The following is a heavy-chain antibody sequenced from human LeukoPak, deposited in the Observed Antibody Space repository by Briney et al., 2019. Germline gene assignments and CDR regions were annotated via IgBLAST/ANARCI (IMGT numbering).Heavy chain of an antibody. V-gene: IGHV3-21*01. D-gene: IGHD5-18*01. CDR1: GFTFSSYN. J-gene: IGHJ4*02. CDR3: AIDPGTVDTAMVPVWDY. CDR2: ISSSSTYI. Sequence: KPGGALRLSCAASGFTFSSYNMNWVRQAPGKGLEWVSSISSSSTYIYYADSVRGRFTISRDNAKNSQYLQMNSLRAEDTAVYYCAIDPGTVDTAMVPVWDYWGQGTLVTVSS.